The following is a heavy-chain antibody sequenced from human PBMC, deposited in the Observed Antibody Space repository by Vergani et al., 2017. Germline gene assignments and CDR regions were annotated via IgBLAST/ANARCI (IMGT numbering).Heavy chain of an antibody. D-gene: IGHD3-22*01. CDR3: ARVYYYDSSGYYVLAFDI. CDR1: GFTFSNAW. J-gene: IGHJ3*02. Sequence: EVQLVESGGGLVKPGGSLRLSCAASGFTFSNAWMSWIRQPPGKGLEWVSSISSSSSYIYYADLVKGRFTISRDNAKNSLYLQMNSLRAEDTAVYYCARVYYYDSSGYYVLAFDIWGQGTMVTVSS. CDR2: ISSSSSYI. V-gene: IGHV3-21*01.